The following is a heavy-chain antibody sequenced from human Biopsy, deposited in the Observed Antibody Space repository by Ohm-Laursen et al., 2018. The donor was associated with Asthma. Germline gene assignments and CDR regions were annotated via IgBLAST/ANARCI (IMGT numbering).Heavy chain of an antibody. CDR2: VNTGNGDT. CDR3: ARTYYDFLTGQVKDVFGV. V-gene: IGHV1-3*04. J-gene: IGHJ3*01. Sequence: ASVKVSCKASGYNFISFAIHWVRQAPGQRLEWMGWVNTGNGDTKYWQKFQGRVTITRDTSASTAYMELRSLRSEDTATYYCARTYYDFLTGQVKDVFGVWGQGTMVTVSS. CDR1: GYNFISFA. D-gene: IGHD3-9*01.